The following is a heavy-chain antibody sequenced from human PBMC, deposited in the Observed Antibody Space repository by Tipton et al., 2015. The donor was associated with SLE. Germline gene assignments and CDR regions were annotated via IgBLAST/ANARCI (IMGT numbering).Heavy chain of an antibody. J-gene: IGHJ4*02. V-gene: IGHV3-43D*03. D-gene: IGHD3-3*01. Sequence: SLRLSCAASGFTFDDYAMHWVRQAPGKGLEWVSLISWDGGSTYYADSVKGRFTISRDNSKNSLYLQMNSLRAEDTALYYCAKGSGYDFWSAISVPYFDYWGQGTLVTVSS. CDR1: GFTFDDYA. CDR3: AKGSGYDFWSAISVPYFDY. CDR2: ISWDGGST.